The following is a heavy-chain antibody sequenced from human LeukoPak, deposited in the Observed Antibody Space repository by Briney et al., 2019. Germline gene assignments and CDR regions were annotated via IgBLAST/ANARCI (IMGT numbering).Heavy chain of an antibody. CDR3: ARGPWAFIAAAGTGNYYYYGMDV. J-gene: IGHJ6*02. CDR2: INHSGST. V-gene: IGHV4-34*01. Sequence: PSETLSLTCAVYGGSFSGYYWRWLRQPPGKGLEWLGEINHSGSTNYNPSLKSRVTISVDTSKNQFSLKLSSVTAADTAVYYCARGPWAFIAAAGTGNYYYYGMDVWGQGTTVAVSS. D-gene: IGHD6-13*01. CDR1: GGSFSGYY.